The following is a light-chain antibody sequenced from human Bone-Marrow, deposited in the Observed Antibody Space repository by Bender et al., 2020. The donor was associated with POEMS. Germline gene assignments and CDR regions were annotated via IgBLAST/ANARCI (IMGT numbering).Light chain of an antibody. CDR1: SSDIGTFNL. CDR3: SSYASSSKV. V-gene: IGLV2-14*02. Sequence: QSALTQPASVSGSPGQSITISCTGTSSDIGTFNLVSWYQYKPGKAPKLIIYEGSRRPSGVSNRFSGSKSGNTASLTISGLQAEDEADYYCSSYASSSKVFGTGTKVTVL. CDR2: EGS. J-gene: IGLJ1*01.